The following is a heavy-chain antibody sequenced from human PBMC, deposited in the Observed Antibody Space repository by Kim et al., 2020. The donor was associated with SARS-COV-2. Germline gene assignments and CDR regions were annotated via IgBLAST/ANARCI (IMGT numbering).Heavy chain of an antibody. Sequence: GGSLRLSCAASGFTFSDYYMSWIRQAPGKGLEWVSYISSSSSYTNYADSVKGRFTISRDNAKNSLYLQMNSLRAEDTAVYYCARDGIGGYYYDSSGPTLGMDVWGQGTTVTVSS. V-gene: IGHV3-11*05. CDR1: GFTFSDYY. J-gene: IGHJ6*02. D-gene: IGHD3-22*01. CDR2: ISSSSSYT. CDR3: ARDGIGGYYYDSSGPTLGMDV.